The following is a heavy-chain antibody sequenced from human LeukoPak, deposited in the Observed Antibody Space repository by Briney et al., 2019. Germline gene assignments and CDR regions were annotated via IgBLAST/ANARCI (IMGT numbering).Heavy chain of an antibody. CDR3: ARGDYCSGGSCYLAVYY. Sequence: ASVTVSCKASGYTFTGYYMHWVRQAPGQGLEWMGWINPNSGGTNYAQEFQGRVTMTRDTSISTAYMELSRLRSDDTAVYYCARGDYCSGGSCYLAVYYWGQGTLVTVSS. J-gene: IGHJ4*02. CDR2: INPNSGGT. CDR1: GYTFTGYY. V-gene: IGHV1-2*02. D-gene: IGHD2-15*01.